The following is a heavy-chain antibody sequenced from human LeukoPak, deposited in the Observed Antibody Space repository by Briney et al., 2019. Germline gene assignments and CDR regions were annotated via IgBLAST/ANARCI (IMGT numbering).Heavy chain of an antibody. J-gene: IGHJ6*03. CDR1: GGSISSGSYY. Sequence: PSETLSLTCTVSGGSISSGSYYWSWIRQPAGKGLEWIGRIYTSGSTNYNPSLKSRVTISVDTSKNQFSLRLSSVTAADTALYYCARVPFMGYYYYMDVWGKGTTVTVSS. CDR3: ARVPFMGYYYYMDV. D-gene: IGHD1-26*01. V-gene: IGHV4-61*02. CDR2: IYTSGST.